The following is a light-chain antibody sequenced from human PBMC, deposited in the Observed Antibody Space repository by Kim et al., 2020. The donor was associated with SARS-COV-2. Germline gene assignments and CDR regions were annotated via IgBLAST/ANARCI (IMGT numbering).Light chain of an antibody. Sequence: SVTPEEKVTITCRASQSIGSALHWYQQKPGQSPKLLFKYASQSFSGVPSRFSGSGSGTDFTLTINSPEAEDAATYYCHQTNNLPRTFGQGTKLEI. J-gene: IGKJ2*01. CDR3: HQTNNLPRT. CDR1: QSIGSA. V-gene: IGKV6-21*01. CDR2: YAS.